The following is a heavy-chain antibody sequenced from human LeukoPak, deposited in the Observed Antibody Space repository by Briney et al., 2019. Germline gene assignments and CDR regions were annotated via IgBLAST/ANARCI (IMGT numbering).Heavy chain of an antibody. V-gene: IGHV4-61*02. Sequence: SETLSLTCTVSGGSISSGSYYWSWIRQPAGKGLEWIGRIYTSGSTNYNPSLKSRVTISVDTSKNQFSLKLSSVTAADTAVYYCARDLGSSWGQGTLVTVSS. J-gene: IGHJ4*02. CDR1: GGSISSGSYY. D-gene: IGHD6-13*01. CDR3: ARDLGSS. CDR2: IYTSGST.